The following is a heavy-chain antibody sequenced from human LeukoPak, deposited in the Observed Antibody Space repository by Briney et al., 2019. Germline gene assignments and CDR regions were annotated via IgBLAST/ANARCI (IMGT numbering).Heavy chain of an antibody. Sequence: SETLSLTCTVSGGSISTDYWSWIRQPVGKELEWIGRIYSGGTPYYNPSLRGRVTMSVDTSKNQISLRVKSVTAADTAVYYCARELTSDWFPRGYYDYWGQGTLVTVSS. CDR2: IYSGGTP. CDR3: ARELTSDWFPRGYYDY. CDR1: GGSISTDY. D-gene: IGHD3-9*01. V-gene: IGHV4-4*07. J-gene: IGHJ4*02.